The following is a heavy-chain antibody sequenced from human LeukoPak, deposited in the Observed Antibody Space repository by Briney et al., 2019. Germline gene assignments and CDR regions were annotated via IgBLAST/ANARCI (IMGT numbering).Heavy chain of an antibody. J-gene: IGHJ3*01. D-gene: IGHD1-26*01. V-gene: IGHV1-2*02. CDR3: AKTPYSGNYGQTFDL. Sequence: ASVKVSCKASGYTFTGYYMHWVRQAPGQGLEWMGWINPNSGGTNYAQKFQGRVTMTRDTSISTAYMELSRLRSDDTAVYYCAKTPYSGNYGQTFDLWGQGTMLTVSS. CDR1: GYTFTGYY. CDR2: INPNSGGT.